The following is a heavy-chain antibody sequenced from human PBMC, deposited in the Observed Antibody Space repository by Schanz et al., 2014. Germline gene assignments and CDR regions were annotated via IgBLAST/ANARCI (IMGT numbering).Heavy chain of an antibody. J-gene: IGHJ4*02. CDR1: GYSFNLFG. D-gene: IGHD3-22*01. CDR2: ISAYNGNM. Sequence: QVQLVQSGAEVQKPGASVMLFCKTSGYSFNLFGVSWVRQAPGQGLEWMGWISAYNGNMNYAPKFQGRVTMTTDTSTSTAYMELRNLRSDDTAVDYCVREGDERLVVIFDQWGQGTLDNVSS. CDR3: VREGDERLVVIFDQ. V-gene: IGHV1-18*04.